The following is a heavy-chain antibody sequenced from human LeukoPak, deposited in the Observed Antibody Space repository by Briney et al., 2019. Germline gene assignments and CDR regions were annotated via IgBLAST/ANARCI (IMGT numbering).Heavy chain of an antibody. Sequence: GGSLRLSCAASGFTFSSYGMHWVRQAPGKGLEWVAVISYDGSNKYYADSVKGRFTISRDNSKNTLYLQMNSLRVEDTAVYYCAKALRIYDSSGYYSDYWGQGTLVTVSS. V-gene: IGHV3-30*18. CDR3: AKALRIYDSSGYYSDY. CDR1: GFTFSSYG. CDR2: ISYDGSNK. J-gene: IGHJ4*02. D-gene: IGHD3-22*01.